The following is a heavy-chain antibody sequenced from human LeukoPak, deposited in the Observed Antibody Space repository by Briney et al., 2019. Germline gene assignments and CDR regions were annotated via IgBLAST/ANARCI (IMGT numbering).Heavy chain of an antibody. J-gene: IGHJ3*02. D-gene: IGHD2-2*01. CDR1: GGSFSGYY. CDR3: ARGLGYCSSTSCYRRVAFDI. V-gene: IGHV4-34*01. Sequence: ETLSLTCAVYGGSFSGYYWSWIRQPPGKGLEWIGEINHSGSTSYNPSLKSRVSISVDTSKNQFSLKLSSVTTADTAVYYCARGLGYCSSTSCYRRVAFDIWGQGTMVTVSS. CDR2: INHSGST.